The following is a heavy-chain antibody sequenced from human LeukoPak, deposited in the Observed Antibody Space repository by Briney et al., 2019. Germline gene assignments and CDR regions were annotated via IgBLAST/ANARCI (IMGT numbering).Heavy chain of an antibody. D-gene: IGHD2-2*01. CDR1: GFTFSSYG. V-gene: IGHV3-30*03. CDR3: ARGCSSTSCSLPWAVAAAGHIDY. CDR2: ISYDGSNK. J-gene: IGHJ4*02. Sequence: PGRSLRLSCAASGFTFSSYGMHWVRQAPGKGLEWVAVISYDGSNKYYADSVKGRFTISRDNSKNTLYLQMNSLRAEDTAVYYCARGCSSTSCSLPWAVAAAGHIDYWGQGTLVTVSS.